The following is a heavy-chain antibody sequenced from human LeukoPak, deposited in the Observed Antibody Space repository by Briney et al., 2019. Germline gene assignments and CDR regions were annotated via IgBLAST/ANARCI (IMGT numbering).Heavy chain of an antibody. CDR2: IWYDGSKR. Sequence: GRSLRLSCAASGFTFSNHGIHWVRQAPGKGLEWVSAIWYDGSKRCYADSVKGRFTISRDDSKNTVYLQMNSLRADDTAVYYCARDPQHSMDVWGQGTTVTVPS. J-gene: IGHJ6*02. D-gene: IGHD5-18*01. CDR3: ARDPQHSMDV. CDR1: GFTFSNHG. V-gene: IGHV3-33*01.